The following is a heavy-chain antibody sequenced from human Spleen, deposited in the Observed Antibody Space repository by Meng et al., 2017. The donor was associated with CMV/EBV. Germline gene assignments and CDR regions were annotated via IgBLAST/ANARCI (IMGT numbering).Heavy chain of an antibody. Sequence: CTVSGGAVTSGGYYWSWIRQHPGKGLEWIGYVYRSVNTYYSPSFKSRVTMSVDTSKNQFSLTLTSVTAADTAVYFCARAPPSVPFDYWGQGALVTVSS. J-gene: IGHJ4*02. CDR1: GGAVTSGGYY. V-gene: IGHV4-31*03. CDR2: VYRSVNT. CDR3: ARAPPSVPFDY.